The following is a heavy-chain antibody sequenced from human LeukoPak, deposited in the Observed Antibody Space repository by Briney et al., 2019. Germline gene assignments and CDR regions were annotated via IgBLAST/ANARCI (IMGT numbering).Heavy chain of an antibody. D-gene: IGHD2-8*02. CDR2: IKQDGSEK. CDR3: VRWGAWSSFDY. J-gene: IGHJ4*02. V-gene: IGHV3-7*03. CDR1: GFIFSGYW. Sequence: GGSLRLSCVGSGFIFSGYWMSWVRQAPGKGLEWVANIKQDGSEKYYTDSVRGRFNISRENTKNSLSLQMNSLTVDDTAVYYCVRWGAWSSFDYWGQGPRSPSPQ.